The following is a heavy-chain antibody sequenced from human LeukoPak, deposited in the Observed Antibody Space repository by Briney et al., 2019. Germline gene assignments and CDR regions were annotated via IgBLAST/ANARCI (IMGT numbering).Heavy chain of an antibody. V-gene: IGHV1-18*01. CDR2: ISAYNGNT. D-gene: IGHD3-10*01. CDR3: ARDSSLDYYGSGSYSYYYYGMDV. Sequence: ASVKVSCKASGYTFTSYGISWVRRAPGQGLEWMGWISAYNGNTNYAQKLQGRVTMTTDTSTSTAYMELRRLRSDDTAVYYCARDSSLDYYGSGSYSYYYYGMDVWGQGTTVTVSS. J-gene: IGHJ6*02. CDR1: GYTFTSYG.